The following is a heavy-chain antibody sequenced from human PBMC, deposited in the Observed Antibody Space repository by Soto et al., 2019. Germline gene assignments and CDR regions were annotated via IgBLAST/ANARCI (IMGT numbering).Heavy chain of an antibody. D-gene: IGHD3-22*01. J-gene: IGHJ4*02. V-gene: IGHV3-72*01. CDR3: VGVSSGFYYVGY. Sequence: EVQLVESGGGLVQPGGSLRLSCAASGFTFSDHYMDWVRQAPGKGLEWVGRIRKNVNSYTTEYAASVKGRFTISRDDSKNSLYLQMNRLKAEDRAVYFCVGVSSGFYYVGYWGQGTLVTVSS. CDR1: GFTFSDHY. CDR2: IRKNVNSYTT.